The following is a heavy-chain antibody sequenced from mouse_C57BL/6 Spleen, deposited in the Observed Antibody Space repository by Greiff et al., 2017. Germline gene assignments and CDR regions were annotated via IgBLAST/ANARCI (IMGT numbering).Heavy chain of an antibody. CDR2: IDPSDSYT. Sequence: VQLQQPGAELVRPGTSVKLSCKASGYTFTSYWMHWVKQRPGQGLEWIGVIDPSDSYTNYNQKFKGKATLTVDTSSSTAYMQLSSLTSEDSAVYYCARSPGYYGSSYNYAMDYWGQGTSVTVSS. V-gene: IGHV1-59*01. D-gene: IGHD1-1*01. CDR3: ARSPGYYGSSYNYAMDY. CDR1: GYTFTSYW. J-gene: IGHJ4*01.